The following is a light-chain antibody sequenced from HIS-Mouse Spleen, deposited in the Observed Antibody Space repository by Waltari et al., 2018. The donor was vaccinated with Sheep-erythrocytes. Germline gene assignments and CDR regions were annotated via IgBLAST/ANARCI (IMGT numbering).Light chain of an antibody. V-gene: IGKV3-20*01. CDR1: QSVSSSY. CDR3: QQYGSSPWT. J-gene: IGKJ1*01. Sequence: EIVLTQSPGTLSLSPGERATISCMASQSVSSSYLAWYQQKPGQAPRLLIYGASRRATGIPDRFSGSGSGTDFTLTISRLEPEDFAVYYCQQYGSSPWTFGQGTKVEIK. CDR2: GAS.